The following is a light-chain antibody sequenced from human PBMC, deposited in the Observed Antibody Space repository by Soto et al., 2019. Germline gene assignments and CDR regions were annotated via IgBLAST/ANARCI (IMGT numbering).Light chain of an antibody. CDR2: DVS. V-gene: IGKV1-5*01. CDR1: RTLSSW. CDR3: QQYNSYSLT. Sequence: DIQMTQSPSTLSASVGDRVTITFRASRTLSSWLAWYQQKPGKAPKLLIYDVSSLESGVPSRFSGSGSGTEFTLTISSLQPDDFATYYCQQYNSYSLTFGGGTKVDIK. J-gene: IGKJ4*01.